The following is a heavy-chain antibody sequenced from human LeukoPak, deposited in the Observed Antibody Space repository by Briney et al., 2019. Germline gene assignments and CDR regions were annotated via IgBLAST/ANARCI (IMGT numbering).Heavy chain of an antibody. CDR3: ARDQSSNWNDVHFDY. CDR1: GYTLTELS. J-gene: IGHJ4*02. CDR2: FDPEDGET. D-gene: IGHD1-20*01. V-gene: IGHV1-24*01. Sequence: ASVKVSCKVSGYTLTELSMHWVRQAPGKGLEWMGGFDPEDGETIYAQKFQGRVTMTRDTSISTAYMELSRLRSDDTAVYYCARDQSSNWNDVHFDYWGQGTLVTVSS.